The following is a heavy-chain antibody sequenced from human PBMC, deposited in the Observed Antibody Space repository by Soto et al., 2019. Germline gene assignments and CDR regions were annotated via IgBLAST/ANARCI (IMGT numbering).Heavy chain of an antibody. Sequence: PGGSLRLSCAASGFTFSSYAMSWVRQAPGKGLEWVSTISGSGSSTYYAESVKGRFTISRDNSKNTLYLQMNSLRAEDTAVYYCAKDPLSGGPRAYYGMDVWGQGTTVTVSS. CDR1: GFTFSSYA. CDR3: AKDPLSGGPRAYYGMDV. D-gene: IGHD3-16*02. J-gene: IGHJ6*02. CDR2: ISGSGSST. V-gene: IGHV3-23*01.